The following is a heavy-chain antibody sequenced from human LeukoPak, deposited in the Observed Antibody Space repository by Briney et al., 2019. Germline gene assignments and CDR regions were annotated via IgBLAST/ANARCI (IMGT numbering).Heavy chain of an antibody. CDR1: GFTFSIYS. Sequence: GGSLRLSCAASGFTFSIYSMNWVRQAPGKGLEWVAVIWYDGSNKYYADSVKGRFTISRDNSKNTLYLQMNSLRAEDTAVYYCARQDYYDSSGYYYYYYGMDVWGQGTTVTVSS. V-gene: IGHV3-33*08. D-gene: IGHD3-22*01. CDR2: IWYDGSNK. CDR3: ARQDYYDSSGYYYYYYGMDV. J-gene: IGHJ6*02.